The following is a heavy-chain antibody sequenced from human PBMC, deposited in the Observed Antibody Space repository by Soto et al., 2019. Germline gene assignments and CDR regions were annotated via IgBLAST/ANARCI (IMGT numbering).Heavy chain of an antibody. CDR1: GFTFSLYA. V-gene: IGHV3-30-3*01. J-gene: IGHJ4*02. CDR3: AREYQLLTYYFDY. CDR2: ISNDGSNR. Sequence: PGGSLRLSCAASGFTFSLYAMHWVRQVPGKGLEWVAFISNDGSNRYYEDSVKGRFTSSRDNSKNTLYLQMDSLRAEDTAVYYCAREYQLLTYYFDYWGQGILVTVSS. D-gene: IGHD2-2*01.